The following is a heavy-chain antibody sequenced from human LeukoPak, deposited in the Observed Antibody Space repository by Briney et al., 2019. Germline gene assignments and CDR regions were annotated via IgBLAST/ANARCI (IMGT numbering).Heavy chain of an antibody. V-gene: IGHV3-66*04. CDR3: AKRNIMVRGGPCFDY. D-gene: IGHD3-10*01. J-gene: IGHJ4*02. CDR1: GFTVSSNY. Sequence: GGSLRLSCAASGFTVSSNYMTWVRQAPGKGLEWVSVIYSGGSTNYADSVKGRFTISRDISKNTVYLQMNSLRADDTAIYYCAKRNIMVRGGPCFDYWGQGLLVTVSS. CDR2: IYSGGST.